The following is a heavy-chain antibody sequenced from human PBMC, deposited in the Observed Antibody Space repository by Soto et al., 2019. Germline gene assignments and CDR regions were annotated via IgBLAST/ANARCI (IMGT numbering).Heavy chain of an antibody. CDR2: INHSGST. CDR1: GGSISSGDYS. V-gene: IGHV4-30-2*01. CDR3: ARGGPRDLSMVRGPKRYYFDY. D-gene: IGHD3-10*01. J-gene: IGHJ4*02. Sequence: SETLSLTCTVSGGSISSGDYSWSWVRQPPGKGLEWIGHINHSGSTNYNPSLKSRVTISVDTSKNQFSLKLSSVTAADTAVYYCARGGPRDLSMVRGPKRYYFDYWGQGTLVTVSS.